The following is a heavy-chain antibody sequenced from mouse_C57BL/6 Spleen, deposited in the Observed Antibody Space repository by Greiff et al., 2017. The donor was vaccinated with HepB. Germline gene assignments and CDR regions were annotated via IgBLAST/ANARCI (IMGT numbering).Heavy chain of an antibody. CDR2: IWSGGST. Sequence: VKVVESGPGLVQPSQSLSITCTVSGFSLTSYGVHWVRQSPGKGLEWLGVIWSGGSTDYNAAFISRLSISKDNSKSQVFFKMNSLQADDTAIYYCARTGNYVRYFDVWGTGTTVTVSS. CDR1: GFSLTSYG. D-gene: IGHD2-1*01. J-gene: IGHJ1*03. CDR3: ARTGNYVRYFDV. V-gene: IGHV2-2*01.